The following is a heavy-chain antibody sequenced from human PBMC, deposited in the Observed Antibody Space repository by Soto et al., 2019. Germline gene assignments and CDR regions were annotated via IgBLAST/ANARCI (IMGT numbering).Heavy chain of an antibody. CDR1: GFTFSSYD. V-gene: IGHV3-23*01. D-gene: IGHD3-16*01. J-gene: IGHJ6*03. CDR3: AKVGSYIYYYYYVYV. Sequence: EVQLLESGGGLVQPGGSLRLSCAASGFTFSSYDMSWVRPAPGQGLEWVSAISGSGGSTYYADSVKGRFTISRDNSKNTLYLQMNSLRAEDTAVYYCAKVGSYIYYYYYVYVWGKGTTVTVSS. CDR2: ISGSGGST.